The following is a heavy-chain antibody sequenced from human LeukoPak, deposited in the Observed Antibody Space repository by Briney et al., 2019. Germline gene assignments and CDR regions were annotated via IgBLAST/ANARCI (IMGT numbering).Heavy chain of an antibody. CDR3: ARGRVTTIANYYYYYIVV. Sequence: SQTLSLTCAISGDSVSSNSAAWTWIRQSPSRGLEWLGRTYYRSKWYNDYEVSVQSRITINPDTSKNQFSLQLNSVTPEDTAVYYCARGRVTTIANYYYYYIVVWGKGTTVTVSS. V-gene: IGHV6-1*01. D-gene: IGHD4-17*01. CDR2: TYYRSKWYN. J-gene: IGHJ6*03. CDR1: GDSVSSNSAA.